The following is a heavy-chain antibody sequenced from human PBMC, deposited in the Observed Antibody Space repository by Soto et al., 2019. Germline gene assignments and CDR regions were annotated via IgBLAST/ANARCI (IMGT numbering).Heavy chain of an antibody. CDR2: INAGNGNT. CDR3: ARDRRSSGAGQDY. Sequence: GASVKVSCKASGYTFTSYAMHWVRQAPGQRLEWTGWINAGNGNTKYSQKFQGRVTITRDTSASTAYMELSSLRSEDTAVYYCARDRRSSGAGQDYWGQGTLVTVSS. D-gene: IGHD6-19*01. CDR1: GYTFTSYA. V-gene: IGHV1-3*01. J-gene: IGHJ4*02.